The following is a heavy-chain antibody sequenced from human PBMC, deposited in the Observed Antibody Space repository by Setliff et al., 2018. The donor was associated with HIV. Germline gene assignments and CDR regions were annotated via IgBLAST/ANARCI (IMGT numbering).Heavy chain of an antibody. CDR2: MYSGGNT. CDR1: GDSISSVSYS. Sequence: SETLSLTCTVSGDSISSVSYSWGWIRQPPGKGLEWIGYMYSGGNTYYKPSLKSRVTMSVDSSKNQSSLKVNSVTAADTAVYYCARTYSSNWYIDYWGQGTLVTVS. D-gene: IGHD6-13*01. J-gene: IGHJ4*02. V-gene: IGHV4-39*01. CDR3: ARTYSSNWYIDY.